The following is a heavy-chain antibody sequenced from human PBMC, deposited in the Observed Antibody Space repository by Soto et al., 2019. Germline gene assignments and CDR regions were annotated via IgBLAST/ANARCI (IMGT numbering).Heavy chain of an antibody. CDR1: GGTFSSYT. Sequence: QVQLVQSGAEVKKPGSSVKVSCKASGGTFSSYTISWVRQAPGQGLEWMGRIIPILGIANYAQKFQGRVTXTXDKSTSTAYMELSSLRSEDTAVYYCAREDTAMVTDYWGQGTLVTVSS. D-gene: IGHD5-18*01. CDR2: IIPILGIA. V-gene: IGHV1-69*08. J-gene: IGHJ4*02. CDR3: AREDTAMVTDY.